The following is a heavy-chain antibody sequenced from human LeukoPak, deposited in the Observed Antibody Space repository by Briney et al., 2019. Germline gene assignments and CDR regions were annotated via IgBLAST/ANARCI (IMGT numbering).Heavy chain of an antibody. CDR1: GFTFSTYG. CDR2: IVGDGSKA. D-gene: IGHD7-27*01. Sequence: GGSLRLSCAASGFTFSTYGMQWVRQAPGKGLEWVAVIVGDGSKAHCADSVRGRFTVSRDNTKNTLYLQMNSLRAEDTAVYYCARDSITGDNSLDFWGRGTLVTVSS. J-gene: IGHJ4*02. CDR3: ARDSITGDNSLDF. V-gene: IGHV3-33*05.